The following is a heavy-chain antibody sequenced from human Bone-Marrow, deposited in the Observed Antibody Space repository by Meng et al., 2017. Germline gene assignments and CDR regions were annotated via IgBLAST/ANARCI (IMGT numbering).Heavy chain of an antibody. Sequence: GGSLRLSCAASGFTFSSYSMNWVRQAPGNGLEWVSSISSSSSYIYYADSVKGRFTISRDNAKNSLYLQMNSLRAEDTAVYYCARGHPIYGLLYLDYWGQGTLVTVSS. J-gene: IGHJ4*02. CDR1: GFTFSSYS. D-gene: IGHD3-3*01. CDR3: ARGHPIYGLLYLDY. CDR2: ISSSSSYI. V-gene: IGHV3-21*01.